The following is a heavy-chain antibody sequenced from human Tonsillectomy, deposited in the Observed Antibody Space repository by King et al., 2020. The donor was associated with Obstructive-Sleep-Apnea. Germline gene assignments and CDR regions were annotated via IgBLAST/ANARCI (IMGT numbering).Heavy chain of an antibody. CDR2: IYYSGSN. J-gene: IGHJ3*02. V-gene: IGHV4-39*07. CDR3: ARDQAVVGAFDI. D-gene: IGHD1-26*01. CDR1: GGSISSSSYY. Sequence: QLQESGPGLVKPSETLSLTCTVSGGSISSSSYYWGWIRQPPGKGLEWIGSIYYSGSNYYNPSLNSRVTISVDTSKNQFSLKLSSVTAADTAVYYCARDQAVVGAFDIWGQGTMVTVSS.